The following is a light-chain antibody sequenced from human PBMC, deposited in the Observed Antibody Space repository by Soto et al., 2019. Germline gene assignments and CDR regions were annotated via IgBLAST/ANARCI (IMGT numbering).Light chain of an antibody. CDR1: QIIGSY. CDR3: QHRV. V-gene: IGKV1-39*01. Sequence: DIQMTQSPSSLSAYLVDRVTITCRASQIIGSYLNWYQQKPGKAPKLLIYAASTLQSGVPSRFSGSGSGTEFTLTVSSLQPDDFATYYCQHRVFGPGTRLEIK. J-gene: IGKJ5*01. CDR2: AAS.